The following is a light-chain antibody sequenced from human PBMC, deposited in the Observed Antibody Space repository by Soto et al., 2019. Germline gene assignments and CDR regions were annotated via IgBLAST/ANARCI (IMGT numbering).Light chain of an antibody. CDR1: QTISNY. CDR2: DAS. Sequence: IQMTQSPSSLSASVGDRVTITCRASQTISNYLNWYQQKPGKAPKLLIYDASSLQSGVPSRFSGSGSGTDFTLTISSLQSEDFGSYYCQQSYTLPITFGQGTRLDIK. J-gene: IGKJ5*01. V-gene: IGKV1-39*01. CDR3: QQSYTLPIT.